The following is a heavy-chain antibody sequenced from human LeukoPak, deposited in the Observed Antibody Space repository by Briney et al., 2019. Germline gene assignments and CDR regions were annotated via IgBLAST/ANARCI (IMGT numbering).Heavy chain of an antibody. CDR3: ARGNGGIAADGYYYYMDV. CDR1: GYTLTGDY. D-gene: IGHD6-13*01. V-gene: IGHV1-69*13. J-gene: IGHJ6*03. Sequence: GASVKVSCKASGYTLTGDYMHWVRECPGQGVRWMGGVIPAFGTPNYAQKFQGRVTITADESTSTAYMELSSLRSEDTAVYYCARGNGGIAADGYYYYMDVWGKGTTVTVSS. CDR2: VIPAFGTP.